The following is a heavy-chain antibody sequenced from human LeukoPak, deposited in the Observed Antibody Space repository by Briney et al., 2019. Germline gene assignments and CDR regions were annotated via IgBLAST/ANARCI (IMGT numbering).Heavy chain of an antibody. Sequence: GASVKVSCKASGGTFSSYAISWVRQAPGQGLEWMGGIIPIFGTANYAQKFQGRVTITTDESTSTAYMELSSLRSDDTAVYYCARSVGATETVFDYWGQGTLVTVSS. CDR2: IIPIFGTA. V-gene: IGHV1-69*05. CDR3: ARSVGATETVFDY. J-gene: IGHJ4*02. D-gene: IGHD1-26*01. CDR1: GGTFSSYA.